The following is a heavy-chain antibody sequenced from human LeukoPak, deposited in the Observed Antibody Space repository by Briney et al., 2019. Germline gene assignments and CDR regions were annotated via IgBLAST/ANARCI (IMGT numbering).Heavy chain of an antibody. J-gene: IGHJ4*02. D-gene: IGHD3-10*01. V-gene: IGHV3-48*02. CDR3: ARDDPYGSGSYFSDY. CDR1: GSTFSSYS. CDR2: ISSSSSTI. Sequence: GGSLRLSCAASGSTFSSYSMNWVRQAPGKGLEWVSYISSSSSTIYYADSVKGRFTISRDNAKNSLYLQMNSLRDEDTAVYYCARDDPYGSGSYFSDYRGQGTLVTVSS.